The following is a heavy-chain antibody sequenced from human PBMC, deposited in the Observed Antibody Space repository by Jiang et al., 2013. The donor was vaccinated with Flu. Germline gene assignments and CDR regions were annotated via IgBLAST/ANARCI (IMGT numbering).Heavy chain of an antibody. Sequence: GYTFTDYYMHWVQQAPGKGLEWMGLVDPEDGETIYAEKFQGRVTITADTSTDTAYMELSSLRSEDTAVYYCATDVVVVAAPLSSGDYWGQGTLVTVSS. V-gene: IGHV1-69-2*01. J-gene: IGHJ4*02. CDR2: VDPEDGET. CDR3: ATDVVVVAAPLSSGDY. D-gene: IGHD2-15*01. CDR1: GYTFTDYY.